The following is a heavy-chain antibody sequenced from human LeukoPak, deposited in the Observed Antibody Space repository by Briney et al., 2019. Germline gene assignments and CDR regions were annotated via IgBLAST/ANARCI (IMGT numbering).Heavy chain of an antibody. CDR2: THHSGSP. V-gene: IGHV4-4*02. D-gene: IGHD2-21*01. CDR1: GDSVSYDNW. CDR3: ARHHYFALAY. J-gene: IGHJ4*02. Sequence: PSETLSLTCAVSGDSVSYDNWWSWVRQPPGKGLEWIGETHHSGSPNYNPSLKSRVTVSVDKSKNQVSLSLTSVTAADTAVYYCARHHYFALAYWGQGTLVTVSS.